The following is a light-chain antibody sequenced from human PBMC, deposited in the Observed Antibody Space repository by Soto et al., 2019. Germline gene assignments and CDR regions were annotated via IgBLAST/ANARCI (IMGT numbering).Light chain of an antibody. CDR1: QSVNSH. CDR3: QQYNNWPYT. J-gene: IGKJ2*01. CDR2: AAS. V-gene: IGKV3-15*01. Sequence: ERVMTQSPATLSVSPGERATLSCRADQSVNSHLAWYQQKPGQAPRLLIYAASARTSGLPGRFSGSGSGTEFTLTISSLQPEDFAVYYCQQYNNWPYTFGQGTKLKIK.